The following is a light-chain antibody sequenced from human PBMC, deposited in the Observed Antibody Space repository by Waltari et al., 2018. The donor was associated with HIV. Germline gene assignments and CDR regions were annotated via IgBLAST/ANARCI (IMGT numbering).Light chain of an antibody. Sequence: EIVMTQSPATLSVSPGERATLSSRASQSVSSNLSWYQQKPGQAPRLLISGASTRATGIPARFSGSGSGTEFTLTISSLQSEDFAVYYCQQYNNWPPAFGQGTRLEI. CDR1: QSVSSN. CDR2: GAS. V-gene: IGKV3-15*01. CDR3: QQYNNWPPA. J-gene: IGKJ5*01.